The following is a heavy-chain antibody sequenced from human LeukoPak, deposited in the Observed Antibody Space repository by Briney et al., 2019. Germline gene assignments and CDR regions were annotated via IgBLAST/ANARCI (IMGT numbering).Heavy chain of an antibody. V-gene: IGHV3-43*02. D-gene: IGHD3-10*01. J-gene: IGHJ4*02. CDR1: GFTFDHYA. CDR2: ISRYGGTT. CDR3: TKEFSGSYEN. Sequence: PGGPLRLSCATSGFTFDHYAFHWVRQVPGKGLEWFSLISRYGGTTSYGDSVKGRFTISRDNRKNSLYMQMNSLKTEDSALYYCTKEFSGSYENWGQGTLVTVSS.